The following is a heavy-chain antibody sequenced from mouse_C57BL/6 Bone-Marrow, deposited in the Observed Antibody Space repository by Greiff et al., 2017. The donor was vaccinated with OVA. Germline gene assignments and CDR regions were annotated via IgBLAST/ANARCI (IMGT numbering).Heavy chain of an antibody. CDR2: IDPENGDT. J-gene: IGHJ3*01. CDR1: GYTFTSYD. D-gene: IGHD1-1*01. CDR3: TPYYGFAY. V-gene: IGHV14-4*01. Sequence: EVQLQQSGPELVKPGASVKLSCKASGYTFTSYDINWVKQRPGQGLEWIGWIDPENGDTEYASKFQGKATITADTSSNTAYLQLSSLTSEDTAVYYCTPYYGFAYWGQGTLVTVSA.